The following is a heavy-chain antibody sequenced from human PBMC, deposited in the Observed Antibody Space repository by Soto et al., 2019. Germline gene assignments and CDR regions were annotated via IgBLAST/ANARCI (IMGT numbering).Heavy chain of an antibody. Sequence: PSETLSLTCAVYGGSFSGYYWSWIRQPPGKGLEWIGEINHSGSTNYNPSLKSRVTISVDTSKNQFSLKLSSVTAADTAVYYCARAIRITMMAMDVWGQGTTVTVSS. CDR1: GGSFSGYY. J-gene: IGHJ6*02. V-gene: IGHV4-34*01. CDR2: INHSGST. D-gene: IGHD3-22*01. CDR3: ARAIRITMMAMDV.